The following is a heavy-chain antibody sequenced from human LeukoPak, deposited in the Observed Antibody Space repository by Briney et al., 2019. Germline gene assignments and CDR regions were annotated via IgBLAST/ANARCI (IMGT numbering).Heavy chain of an antibody. V-gene: IGHV3-21*01. D-gene: IGHD2-2*01. J-gene: IGHJ5*02. CDR2: ISSSRSYI. Sequence: GGSLRLSCAASGFTFSSYSMNWVRQAPGKGLEWVSSISSSRSYIYYADSVKGRFTISRDNAKNSLYLQMNSLRAEDTAVYYCAREQLVVPAAIWFDPWGQGTLVTVSS. CDR3: AREQLVVPAAIWFDP. CDR1: GFTFSSYS.